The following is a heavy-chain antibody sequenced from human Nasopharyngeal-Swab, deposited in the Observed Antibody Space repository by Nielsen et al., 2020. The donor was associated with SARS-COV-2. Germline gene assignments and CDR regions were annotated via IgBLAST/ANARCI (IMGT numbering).Heavy chain of an antibody. V-gene: IGHV3-23*01. Sequence: GESLKISCAASGFTFSRYAMSLVRQAPGKGLEWVSAISGSGGSTYYADSVKGRFTIARDNSKNTLYLQMNSLRAEDTAVYYCAKEYSSGWYFPGYWGQGTLVTVSS. CDR3: AKEYSSGWYFPGY. CDR2: ISGSGGST. J-gene: IGHJ4*02. D-gene: IGHD6-19*01. CDR1: GFTFSRYA.